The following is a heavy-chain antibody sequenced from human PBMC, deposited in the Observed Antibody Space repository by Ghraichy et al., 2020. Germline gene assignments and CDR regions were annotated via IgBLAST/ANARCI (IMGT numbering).Heavy chain of an antibody. V-gene: IGHV4-39*01. CDR1: GDSISSYNYY. CDR2: VSHTGST. Sequence: SETLSLTRNVSGDSISSYNYYWAWIRQPPGKGLEWIGSVSHTGSTHYNPSLKSRITLSVDTSKNQFSLKLSSVTAADTALYYCARLDTRLNSYYYGFDVWGQGTTVTVSS. J-gene: IGHJ6*02. D-gene: IGHD3-9*01. CDR3: ARLDTRLNSYYYGFDV.